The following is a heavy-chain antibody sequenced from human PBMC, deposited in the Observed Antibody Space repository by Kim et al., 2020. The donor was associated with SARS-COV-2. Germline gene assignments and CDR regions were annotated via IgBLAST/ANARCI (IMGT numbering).Heavy chain of an antibody. CDR3: ARDLEGSGWDEGYYFDY. CDR1: GFTFSSYW. J-gene: IGHJ4*02. CDR2: IKQDGSEK. D-gene: IGHD6-19*01. Sequence: GGSLRLSCAASGFTFSSYWMSWVRQAPGKGLEWVANIKQDGSEKYYVDSVKGRFTISRDNAKNSLYLQMNSLRAEDTAVYYCARDLEGSGWDEGYYFDYWGQGTLVTVSS. V-gene: IGHV3-7*03.